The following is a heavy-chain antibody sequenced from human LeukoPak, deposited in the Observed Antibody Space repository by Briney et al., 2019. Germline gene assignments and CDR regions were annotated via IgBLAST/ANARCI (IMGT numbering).Heavy chain of an antibody. V-gene: IGHV1-2*02. CDR2: INPNSGGT. J-gene: IGHJ4*02. CDR1: GYTFTGYY. CDR3: AREHDYGGGLGY. Sequence: GASVKVSCTASGYTFTGYYMHWVRQAPGQGLEWMGWINPNSGGTNYAQKFQGRVTMTRDTSISTAYMELSRLRSDDTAVYYCAREHDYGGGLGYWGQGTLVTVSS. D-gene: IGHD3-16*01.